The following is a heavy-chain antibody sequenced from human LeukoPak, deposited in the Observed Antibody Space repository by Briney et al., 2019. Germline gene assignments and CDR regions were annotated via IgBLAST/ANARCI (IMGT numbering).Heavy chain of an antibody. CDR3: ARAEPSRPFDY. CDR1: GGSISSYY. V-gene: IGHV4-59*01. D-gene: IGHD1-14*01. J-gene: IGHJ4*02. Sequence: SETLSLTCTVSGGSISSYYWSWIRQPPGKGLEWIGYIYYSGSTNYNPSLKSRVTISVDTSKNQFSLNLNSVTSADTAVYYCARAEPSRPFDYWGQGTLVAVSS. CDR2: IYYSGST.